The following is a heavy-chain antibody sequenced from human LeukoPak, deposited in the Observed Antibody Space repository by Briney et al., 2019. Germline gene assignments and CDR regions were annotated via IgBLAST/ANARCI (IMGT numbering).Heavy chain of an antibody. Sequence: PSETLSLTCTVSGVSISSYYWSWLRQPPGKGLEGIGYIYYSGSTNYNPSLESRVTISVDTSKNQFSLKLSSVTAADTAVYYCARGDSYGIDYWGQGTLVTVSS. CDR3: ARGDSYGIDY. J-gene: IGHJ4*02. CDR1: GVSISSYY. CDR2: IYYSGST. V-gene: IGHV4-59*01. D-gene: IGHD5-18*01.